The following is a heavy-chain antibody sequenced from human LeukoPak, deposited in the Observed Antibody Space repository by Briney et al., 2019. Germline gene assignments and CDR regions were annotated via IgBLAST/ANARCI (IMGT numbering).Heavy chain of an antibody. Sequence: PSETLSLTCAVYGGSFSGYYWSWIRQPPGKGLEWIGEINHSGSTNYNPSLKSRVTISVDTSKNQFSLKLSSVTAADTAVYYCARAYYDFWSGQSNWFDPWGQGTLVTVSS. V-gene: IGHV4-34*01. CDR1: GGSFSGYY. D-gene: IGHD3-3*01. J-gene: IGHJ5*02. CDR2: INHSGST. CDR3: ARAYYDFWSGQSNWFDP.